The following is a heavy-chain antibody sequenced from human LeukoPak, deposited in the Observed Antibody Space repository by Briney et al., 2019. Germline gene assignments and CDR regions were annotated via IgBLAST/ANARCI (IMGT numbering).Heavy chain of an antibody. V-gene: IGHV5-51*01. CDR2: IYPGDSAT. J-gene: IGHJ6*02. CDR1: GYSFRYFW. Sequence: GESLKISCKGSGYSFRYFWIGWVRQMSGKGLEWMGIIYPGDSATRYSPSFQGQVTFSVDRSINTAYLQWSSLKASDTAMYYCARLSFMYYYDSSGSGMDVWGQGTTVTVSS. CDR3: ARLSFMYYYDSSGSGMDV. D-gene: IGHD3-22*01.